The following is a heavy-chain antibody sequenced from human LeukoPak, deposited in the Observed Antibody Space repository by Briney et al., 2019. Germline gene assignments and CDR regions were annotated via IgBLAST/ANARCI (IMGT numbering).Heavy chain of an antibody. CDR1: GFTFNNYA. D-gene: IGHD1-1*01. Sequence: AGGSLRLSCAASGFTFNNYAMSWVRQAPGKGLEWVSAISDNGGDTKYADSVKGRFTISRDNSKNTLYLRMNSLRAEDTAIYYCGKDWKLDYWGQGTLVTVSP. J-gene: IGHJ4*02. CDR2: ISDNGGDT. CDR3: GKDWKLDY. V-gene: IGHV3-23*01.